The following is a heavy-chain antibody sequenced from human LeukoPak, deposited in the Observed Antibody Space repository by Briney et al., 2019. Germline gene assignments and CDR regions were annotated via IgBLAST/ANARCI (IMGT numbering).Heavy chain of an antibody. CDR2: INHSGST. CDR1: GGSFSGCY. CDR3: ARGRKDGTTYSPSDV. Sequence: SETLSLTCAVHGGSFSGCYWSWIRQPPGKGLEWIGEINHSGSTNYNPSLKSRVTTSVDTSKNQFSLKLSSVTAADTAVYYCARGRKDGTTYSPSDVWGQGTTVTVSS. J-gene: IGHJ6*02. V-gene: IGHV4-34*01. D-gene: IGHD1-7*01.